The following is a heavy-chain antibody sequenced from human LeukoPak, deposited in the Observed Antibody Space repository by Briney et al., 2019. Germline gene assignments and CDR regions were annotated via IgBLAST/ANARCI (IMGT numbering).Heavy chain of an antibody. CDR3: AAVGDFWSGYTFDY. CDR1: GFTFTNSA. CDR2: IVVGTGNT. J-gene: IGHJ4*02. Sequence: ASVKVSCKAAGFTFTNSAMQWVRQARGQRLEWIGWIVVGTGNTTYAQKFQERVSITRDMSTSTAFMELSSLRSEDTAVYYCAAVGDFWSGYTFDYWGQGTLVTVPS. D-gene: IGHD3-3*01. V-gene: IGHV1-58*02.